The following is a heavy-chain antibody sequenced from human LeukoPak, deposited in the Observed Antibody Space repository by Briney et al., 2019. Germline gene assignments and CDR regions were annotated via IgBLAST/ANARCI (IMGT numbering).Heavy chain of an antibody. Sequence: ASVKVSCKASGYTFTGYYMHWVRQAPGQGLEWMGWINPDSGGTKYAQKFQGRVTMTRDTSITTAYMGLSRLRSDDTAVYYCAKGRVVAGSKSLTYHWFDPWGQGTLVTVSS. CDR2: INPDSGGT. CDR3: AKGRVVAGSKSLTYHWFDP. V-gene: IGHV1-2*02. CDR1: GYTFTGYY. D-gene: IGHD6-19*01. J-gene: IGHJ5*02.